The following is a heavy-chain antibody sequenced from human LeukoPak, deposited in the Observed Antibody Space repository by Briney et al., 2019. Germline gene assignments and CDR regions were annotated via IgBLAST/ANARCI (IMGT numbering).Heavy chain of an antibody. Sequence: PGGSLRLSCAASGFTFSSYGMHWVRQAPGKGLEWVAVISYDGSNDYYPDSVKGRFTISRDNSKHTLYLQMDSLRAEDTAVYYCAKDYCGNCFRWFGPWGQGTLVTVSS. J-gene: IGHJ5*02. CDR3: AKDYCGNCFRWFGP. D-gene: IGHD2-15*01. CDR1: GFTFSSYG. V-gene: IGHV3-30*18. CDR2: ISYDGSND.